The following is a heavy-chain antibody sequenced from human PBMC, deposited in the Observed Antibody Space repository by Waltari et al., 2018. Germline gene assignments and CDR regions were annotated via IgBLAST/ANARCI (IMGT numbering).Heavy chain of an antibody. D-gene: IGHD2-15*01. Sequence: QVQLVESWGGLVKPGGPLSLSCAASGFTFSAYYMRWFRQAPGKWLEWVSYISSSGSTIYYADSVKGRFTISRDNAKNSRYLQMNSLRAEDTAVYYCAREGGMYGMDVWGKGTTVTVSS. CDR1: GFTFSAYY. CDR2: ISSSGSTI. V-gene: IGHV3-11*04. CDR3: AREGGMYGMDV. J-gene: IGHJ6*03.